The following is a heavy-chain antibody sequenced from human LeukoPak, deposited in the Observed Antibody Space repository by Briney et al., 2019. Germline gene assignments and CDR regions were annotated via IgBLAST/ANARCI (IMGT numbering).Heavy chain of an antibody. V-gene: IGHV3-15*07. CDR3: TPRPHRPYDSPFDH. D-gene: IGHD3-3*01. J-gene: IGHJ4*02. CDR1: GFTFSNAG. CDR2: IKSKDHGGTT. Sequence: GGSLRLSCAASGFTFSNAGMNWVRQAPGKGLEWVGRIKSKDHGGTTDYAAPVKGRFTIARDDSKSTVYLQMNSLKTEDTAVYHCTPRPHRPYDSPFDHWRQGPLLPVPS.